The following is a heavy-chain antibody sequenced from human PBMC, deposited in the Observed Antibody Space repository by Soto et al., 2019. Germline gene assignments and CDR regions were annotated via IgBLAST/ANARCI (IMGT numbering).Heavy chain of an antibody. Sequence: GESLKISCKGSGYSFAGYWITWVRQKPGKGLEWMGRIDPSDSQTHYSPSFRGHVTISVTKSITTVFLQWSSLRASDTALYYCARQIYDSDTGPNFQYYFDSWGQGTPVTVSS. CDR3: ARQIYDSDTGPNFQYYFDS. J-gene: IGHJ4*02. CDR1: GYSFAGYW. D-gene: IGHD3-22*01. V-gene: IGHV5-10-1*01. CDR2: IDPSDSQT.